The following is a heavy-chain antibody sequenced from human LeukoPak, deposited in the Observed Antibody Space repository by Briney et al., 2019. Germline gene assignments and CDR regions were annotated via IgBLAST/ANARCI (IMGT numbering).Heavy chain of an antibody. CDR3: ATAGVLLWFGEGMDV. Sequence: GASVKVSCKASGYTFTSYGISWVRQAPGQGLEWMGWISAYNGNTSYAQKLQGRVTITTDTSTSTAYMELRSLRSDDTAVYYCATAGVLLWFGEGMDVWGQGTTVTVSS. V-gene: IGHV1-18*01. D-gene: IGHD3-10*01. CDR2: ISAYNGNT. J-gene: IGHJ6*02. CDR1: GYTFTSYG.